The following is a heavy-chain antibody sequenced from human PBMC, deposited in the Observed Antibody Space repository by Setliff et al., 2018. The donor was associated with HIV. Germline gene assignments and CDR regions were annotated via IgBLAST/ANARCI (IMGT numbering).Heavy chain of an antibody. J-gene: IGHJ4*02. CDR3: TRDPTPKELWFFSGYYSDY. V-gene: IGHV3-30*02. D-gene: IGHD3-10*01. CDR1: GFTFSHYG. Sequence: PGESLKISCVVSGFTFSHYGMHWVRQAPGKGLEWVTFIASDVSKTHIADSVKGRFTISRDNSKNMLYLLMNSLSADDTAVYYCTRDPTPKELWFFSGYYSDYWGQGTLVT. CDR2: IASDVSKT.